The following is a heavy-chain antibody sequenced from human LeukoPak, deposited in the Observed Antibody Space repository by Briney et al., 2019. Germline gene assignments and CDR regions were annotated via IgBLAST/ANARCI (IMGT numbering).Heavy chain of an antibody. CDR2: IYHSGST. J-gene: IGHJ4*02. CDR3: ATGPAHYDFWSGYYY. CDR1: GYSISSGYY. D-gene: IGHD3-3*01. V-gene: IGHV4-38-2*02. Sequence: KPSETLSLTCTVSGYSISSGYYWGWIRQPPGKGLEWIGGIYHSGSTYYNPSLKSRVTISVDTSKNQFSLKLSSVTAADTAVYYCATGPAHYDFWSGYYYWGQGTLVTVSS.